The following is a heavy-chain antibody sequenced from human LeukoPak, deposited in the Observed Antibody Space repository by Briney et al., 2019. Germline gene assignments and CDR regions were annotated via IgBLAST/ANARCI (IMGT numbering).Heavy chain of an antibody. D-gene: IGHD3-22*01. Sequence: ASVKVSCKASGYIFTSYYMFWVRQAPGQGLEWMGIINPSGGSIRYAQKFQGKVTMTRDTSTSTVYMELSSLRSEDTAVYYCARGRNYYDSSGYYYEGDAFDIWGQGTMVTVSS. V-gene: IGHV1-46*01. CDR3: ARGRNYYDSSGYYYEGDAFDI. J-gene: IGHJ3*02. CDR2: INPSGGSI. CDR1: GYIFTSYY.